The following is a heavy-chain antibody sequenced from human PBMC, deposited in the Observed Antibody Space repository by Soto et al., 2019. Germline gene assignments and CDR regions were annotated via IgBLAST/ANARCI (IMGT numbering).Heavy chain of an antibody. CDR1: GLSLSTGRLG. D-gene: IGHD2-2*01. Sequence: SGPTLVNPTETLTLTCTVSGLSLSTGRLGVSWIRQPPGKALEWLAHIFSNADNFYSTPLKSRLTISKDTSRSQVVLTMANMDPVDSATYYCALIKDCSRTDCYLASFDPWGQGTLVTVSS. CDR3: ALIKDCSRTDCYLASFDP. V-gene: IGHV2-26*01. CDR2: IFSNADN. J-gene: IGHJ5*02.